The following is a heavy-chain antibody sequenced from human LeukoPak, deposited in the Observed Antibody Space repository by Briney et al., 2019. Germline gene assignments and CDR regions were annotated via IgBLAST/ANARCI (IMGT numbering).Heavy chain of an antibody. D-gene: IGHD3-16*02. CDR1: GGSFSGYY. CDR2: INHSGST. Sequence: SETLSLTCAVYGGSFSGYYWSWIRQPPGKGLEWIGEINHSGSTNYNPSLKSRVTISVDTSKNQFSLKLSSVTAADTAVYYCATIQTYYDYVWGSYRPSYYFDYWGQGTLVTVSS. V-gene: IGHV4-34*01. J-gene: IGHJ4*02. CDR3: ATIQTYYDYVWGSYRPSYYFDY.